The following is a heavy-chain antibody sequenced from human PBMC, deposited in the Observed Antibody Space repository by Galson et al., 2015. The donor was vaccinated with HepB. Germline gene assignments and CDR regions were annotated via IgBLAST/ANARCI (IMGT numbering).Heavy chain of an antibody. Sequence: SLRLSCAASGFTFSDYYMSWIRQAPGKGLEWVSYISSSGSTIYYADSVKGRFTISRDNAKNSLYLQMNSLRAEDTAVYYCARDGDFWSGYPRELDYWGQGTLVTVSS. V-gene: IGHV3-11*01. CDR1: GFTFSDYY. J-gene: IGHJ4*02. CDR3: ARDGDFWSGYPRELDY. CDR2: ISSSGSTI. D-gene: IGHD3-3*01.